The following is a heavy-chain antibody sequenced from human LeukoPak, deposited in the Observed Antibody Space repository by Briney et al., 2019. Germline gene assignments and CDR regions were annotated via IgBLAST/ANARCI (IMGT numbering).Heavy chain of an antibody. CDR1: GGSFSGCY. V-gene: IGHV4-34*01. CDR2: INHSGST. CDR3: ARREEMATIYY. Sequence: PSETLSLTCDVYGGSFSGCYWSWIRQPPGKGLEWIGEINHSGSTDYNPSLKSRVTISVDTSKNQFSLKLNSVTAADTAVYYCARREEMATIYYWGQGTLVTVSS. D-gene: IGHD5-24*01. J-gene: IGHJ4*02.